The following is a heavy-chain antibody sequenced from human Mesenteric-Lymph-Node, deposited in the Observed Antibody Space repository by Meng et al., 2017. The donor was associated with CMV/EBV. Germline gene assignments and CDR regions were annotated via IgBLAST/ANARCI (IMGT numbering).Heavy chain of an antibody. J-gene: IGHJ5*02. CDR3: ASTTSGGWTP. D-gene: IGHD3/OR15-3a*01. CDR1: GFTFSNYA. CDR2: IWYDGTEE. V-gene: IGHV3-30*09. Sequence: LSFSASGFTFSNYAMHWVRQAPGKGLEWVAAIWYDGTEEFYADSVKGRFAVSRDNSKNTLYLQMNNLRTEDTAMYYCASTTSGGWTPWGQGTLVTVSS.